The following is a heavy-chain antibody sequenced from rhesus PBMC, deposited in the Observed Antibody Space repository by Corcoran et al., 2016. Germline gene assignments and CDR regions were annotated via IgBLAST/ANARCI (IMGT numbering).Heavy chain of an antibody. V-gene: IGHV5-20*01. CDR3: AKDKSGSNIWTGYSTYFDY. CDR2: IDPSDSDT. J-gene: IGHJ4*01. CDR1: GYSFTSYW. Sequence: EVQLVQSGAEVKRPGESLKISCKTSGYSFTSYWISWVRQMPGKGLEWMGAIDPSDSDTRSNPSFQGHVTISADKSISTAYLQWSRLKASDTATYYCAKDKSGSNIWTGYSTYFDYWGQGVLVTVSS. D-gene: IGHD3-3*01.